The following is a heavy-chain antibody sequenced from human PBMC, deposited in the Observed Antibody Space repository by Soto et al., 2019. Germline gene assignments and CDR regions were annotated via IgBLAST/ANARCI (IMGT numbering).Heavy chain of an antibody. D-gene: IGHD3-22*01. CDR1: GYTFTSYY. J-gene: IGHJ6*02. Sequence: ASVKVSCKASGYTFTSYYMHWVRQAPGQGLEWMGIINPSGGSTSYAQKFQGGVTMTRDTSTSTVYMELSSLRSEDTAVYYCARGNYYDSSGYYHHYYYYGMDVWGQGTTVTVSS. CDR3: ARGNYYDSSGYYHHYYYYGMDV. V-gene: IGHV1-46*01. CDR2: INPSGGST.